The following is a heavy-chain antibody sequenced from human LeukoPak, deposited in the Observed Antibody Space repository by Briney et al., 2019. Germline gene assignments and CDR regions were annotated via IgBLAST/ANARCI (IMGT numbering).Heavy chain of an antibody. CDR1: GFTFRDYW. CDR2: IKYDGDEE. D-gene: IGHD5-18*01. V-gene: IGHV3-7*01. CDR3: ARGSTAMVEFDY. Sequence: GGSLRLSCAASGFTFRDYWMSWMRQAPGKGLEWVANIKYDGDEEYYVDSVKGRFIISRDNAKNSLYLQMNSLRAEDTAVYYCARGSTAMVEFDYWGQGTLVTVSS. J-gene: IGHJ4*02.